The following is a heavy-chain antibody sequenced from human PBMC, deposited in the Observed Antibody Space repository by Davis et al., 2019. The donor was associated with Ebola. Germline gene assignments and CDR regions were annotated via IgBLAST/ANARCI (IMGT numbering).Heavy chain of an antibody. Sequence: SVKVSCKASGGTFSTSAINWVRQAPGQGLEWMGRLIPMVGTPNYAQKFQGRVAITADRSTSTAYMELRSLRSDDTAVYYCARGKYEVGATGFDYWGQGTLATVSS. CDR3: ARGKYEVGATGFDY. D-gene: IGHD1-26*01. CDR2: LIPMVGTP. V-gene: IGHV1-69*04. J-gene: IGHJ4*02. CDR1: GGTFSTSA.